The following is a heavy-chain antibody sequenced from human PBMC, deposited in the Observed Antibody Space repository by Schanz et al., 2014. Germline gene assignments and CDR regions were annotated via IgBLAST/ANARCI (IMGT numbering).Heavy chain of an antibody. CDR2: ISGTTTYT. CDR1: GFTFSSYS. D-gene: IGHD2-2*01. J-gene: IGHJ4*02. V-gene: IGHV3-21*05. Sequence: EVQLVESGGGVVQPGRSLRLSCAASGFTFSSYSMSWIRQAPGKGLEWVSYISGTTTYTNYADSVKGRFTISRDNSKNTLYLHMNTLRSEDTAVYYCAKDSTHIDIVLVPTAIDYWGQGTLVTVSS. CDR3: AKDSTHIDIVLVPTAIDY.